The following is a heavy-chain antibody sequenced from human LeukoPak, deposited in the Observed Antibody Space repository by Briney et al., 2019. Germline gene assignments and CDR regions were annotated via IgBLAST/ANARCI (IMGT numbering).Heavy chain of an antibody. V-gene: IGHV4-61*02. CDR3: ARGGSTVTTSFDY. Sequence: SETLSLTCTVSGGSISSGSYYWSWIRQPAGKGLEWIGRIYTSGSTNYNPSLKSRVTISVDTSKNQFSLKLSSVTAADTAVYYCARGGSTVTTSFDYWGQGTLVTVSS. CDR1: GGSISSGSYY. CDR2: IYTSGST. J-gene: IGHJ4*02. D-gene: IGHD4-17*01.